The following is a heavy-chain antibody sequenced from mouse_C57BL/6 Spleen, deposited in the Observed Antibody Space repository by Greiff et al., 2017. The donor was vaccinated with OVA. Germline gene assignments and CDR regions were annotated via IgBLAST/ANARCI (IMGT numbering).Heavy chain of an antibody. CDR3: ARSTVVAGDYAMDY. V-gene: IGHV1-69*01. D-gene: IGHD1-1*01. J-gene: IGHJ4*01. Sequence: VQLQQSGAELVMPGASVKLSCKASGYTFTSYWMHWVKQRPGQGLEWIGEIDPSDSYTNYNQKFKGKSTLTVDKSSSTAYMQLSSLTSEDSAVYYCARSTVVAGDYAMDYWGQGTSVTVSS. CDR1: GYTFTSYW. CDR2: IDPSDSYT.